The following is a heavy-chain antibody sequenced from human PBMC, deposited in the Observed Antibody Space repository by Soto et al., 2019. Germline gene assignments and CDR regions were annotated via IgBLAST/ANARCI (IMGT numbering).Heavy chain of an antibody. CDR1: GYNFIDHW. J-gene: IGHJ4*02. D-gene: IGHD2-8*01. CDR2: IYPHDSDT. V-gene: IGHV5-51*01. Sequence: GESLKISCEGSGYNFIDHWIAWVRQMPGKGLEWMGIIYPHDSDTTYSPSFLGQVTISADKSINTAYLQWSSLEVSDTAMYYCARPTSCTNIHCSPFDYWGQGTLVTVSS. CDR3: ARPTSCTNIHCSPFDY.